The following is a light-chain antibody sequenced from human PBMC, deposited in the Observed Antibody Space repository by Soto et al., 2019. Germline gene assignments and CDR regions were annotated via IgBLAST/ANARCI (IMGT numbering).Light chain of an antibody. J-gene: IGKJ3*01. V-gene: IGKV1-33*01. CDR3: QHYYNPPPFT. CDR2: GAS. Sequence: DIQMTQSPSSLSAPVGARVSITCQASEDIRTSLSWFQHKPGRDPKLLIYGASYLETGVPSRFRGSRSGTYFTLTISSLQPEDIAAYYCQHYYNPPPFTFGPGTIVDVK. CDR1: EDIRTS.